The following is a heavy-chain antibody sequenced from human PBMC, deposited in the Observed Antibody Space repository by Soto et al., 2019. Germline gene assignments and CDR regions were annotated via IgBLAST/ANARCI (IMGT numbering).Heavy chain of an antibody. CDR1: GFTFSSYA. CDR2: ISYDGSNK. CDR3: ARGRGGRQYYFDY. V-gene: IGHV3-30-3*01. J-gene: IGHJ4*02. D-gene: IGHD2-15*01. Sequence: PRLSCAASGFTFSSYAMHWVRQAPGKGLEWVAVISYDGSNKYYADSVKGRFTISRDNSKNTLYLQMNSLRAEDTAVYYCARGRGGRQYYFDYWGQGTLVTVSS.